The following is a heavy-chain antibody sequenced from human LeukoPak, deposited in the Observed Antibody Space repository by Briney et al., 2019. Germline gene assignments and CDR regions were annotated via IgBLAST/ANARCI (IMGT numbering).Heavy chain of an antibody. CDR3: ARDLYSSSPAFDP. J-gene: IGHJ5*02. D-gene: IGHD6-13*01. V-gene: IGHV1-69*13. CDR2: INPIFSTA. Sequence: SVKVSCKASGGTFSIYAISWVRQAPGQGLEWMGGINPIFSTADYAQKFQGRVTITADESTSTAYMELSSLRSEDTAVYYCARDLYSSSPAFDPWGQGTLVTVSS. CDR1: GGTFSIYA.